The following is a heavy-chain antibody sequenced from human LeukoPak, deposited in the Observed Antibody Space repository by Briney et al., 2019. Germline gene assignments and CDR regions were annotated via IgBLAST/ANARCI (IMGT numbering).Heavy chain of an antibody. V-gene: IGHV1-69*04. J-gene: IGHJ4*02. CDR3: ARGVPGLLQRAYYYDSSGYYSDY. CDR2: IIPILGIA. CDR1: GGTFSSYA. Sequence: SVKVSCKASGGTFSSYAISWVRQAPGQGLEWMGRIIPILGIANYAQKFQGRVTITADKSTSTAYMELSSLRSEDTAVYYCARGVPGLLQRAYYYDSSGYYSDYWGQGTLVTVSS. D-gene: IGHD3-22*01.